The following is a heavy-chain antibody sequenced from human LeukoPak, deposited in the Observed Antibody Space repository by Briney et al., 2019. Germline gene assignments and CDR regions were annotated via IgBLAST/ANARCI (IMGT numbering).Heavy chain of an antibody. CDR1: GFTFSSYG. D-gene: IGHD6-19*01. Sequence: PGGSLRLSCAASGFTFSSYGMHWVRQAPGKGLEWVAFIRYDGSNKYYADSVKGRFTISRDNSKNTLYLQMNSLRAEDTAVYYCANRGEAVAGHFDYWGQGTLVTVSS. CDR3: ANRGEAVAGHFDY. J-gene: IGHJ4*02. CDR2: IRYDGSNK. V-gene: IGHV3-30*02.